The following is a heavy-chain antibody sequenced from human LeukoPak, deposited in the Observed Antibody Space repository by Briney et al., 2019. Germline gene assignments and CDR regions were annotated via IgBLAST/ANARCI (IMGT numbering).Heavy chain of an antibody. CDR1: GFTFSSYA. J-gene: IGHJ4*02. CDR3: ARGGRWQLVMGGFDY. Sequence: GGSLRLSCAASGFTFSSYAMHWVRQAPGKGLEWVAVISYDGSNKYYADSVKGRFTISRDNSKNTLYLQMNSLRAEDTAVYYCARGGRWQLVMGGFDYWGQGTLVTVSS. D-gene: IGHD6-13*01. V-gene: IGHV3-30-3*01. CDR2: ISYDGSNK.